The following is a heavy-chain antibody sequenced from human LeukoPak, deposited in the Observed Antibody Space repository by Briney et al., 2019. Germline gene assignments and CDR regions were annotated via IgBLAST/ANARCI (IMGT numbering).Heavy chain of an antibody. J-gene: IGHJ6*02. CDR2: ISYDGSNK. CDR1: GFTFSSYG. CDR3: AKDSGEMDV. V-gene: IGHV3-30*18. Sequence: GGSLRLSCAAPGFTFSSYGMHWVRQAPGKGLEWVAVISYDGSNKYYADSVKGRFTISRDNSKNTLYLQMNSLRAEDTAVYYCAKDSGEMDVWGQGTTVTVSS. D-gene: IGHD3-10*01.